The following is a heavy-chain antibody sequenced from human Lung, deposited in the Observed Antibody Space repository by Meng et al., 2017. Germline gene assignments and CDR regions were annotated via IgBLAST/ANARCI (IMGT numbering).Heavy chain of an antibody. Sequence: ASVKVSCKPSGYNFPDYYIHWVRWAPGQGLEWMGRINPKSGDTHYAQKFQARVTMTGDTSISTAYMELSGLRSDDTAMYYCARDEDISAAGKLFGDYWGQGTLVTGSS. CDR3: ARDEDISAAGKLFGDY. CDR1: GYNFPDYY. V-gene: IGHV1-2*06. CDR2: INPKSGDT. J-gene: IGHJ4*02. D-gene: IGHD6-25*01.